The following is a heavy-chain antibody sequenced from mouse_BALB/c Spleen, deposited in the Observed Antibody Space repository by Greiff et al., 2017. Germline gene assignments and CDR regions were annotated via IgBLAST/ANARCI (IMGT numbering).Heavy chain of an antibody. V-gene: IGHV14-3*02. CDR3: ARDRYDGYYDYAMDY. CDR1: GFNIKDTY. D-gene: IGHD2-3*01. CDR2: IDPANGNT. Sequence: EVQLQQSGAELVKPGASVKLSCTASGFNIKDTYMHWVKQRPEQGLEWIGRIDPANGNTKYDPKFQGKATITADTSSNTAYLQLSSLTSEDTAVYYCARDRYDGYYDYAMDYWGQGTSVTVSS. J-gene: IGHJ4*01.